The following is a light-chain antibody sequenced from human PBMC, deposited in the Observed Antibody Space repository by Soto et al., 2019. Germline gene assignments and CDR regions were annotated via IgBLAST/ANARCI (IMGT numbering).Light chain of an antibody. CDR3: ASWSDSLSGYV. V-gene: IGLV1-47*02. CDR1: NSNIVSNY. CDR2: SSN. J-gene: IGLJ1*01. Sequence: QSALTQPPSASGTPGQRVTISCSGSNSNIVSNYVYWYQQLPGTAPKLLIYSSNQRPSGVPDRFSGSKSGTSASLAISGLRSEDDADYYCASWSDSLSGYVFGTGTKVTVL.